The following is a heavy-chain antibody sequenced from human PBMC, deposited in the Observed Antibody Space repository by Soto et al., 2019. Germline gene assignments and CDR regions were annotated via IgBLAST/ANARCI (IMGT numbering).Heavy chain of an antibody. CDR1: GYTFTSYG. J-gene: IGHJ4*02. CDR3: ARHRFNYYDNTVYYYFDY. V-gene: IGHV1-18*04. CDR2: ISGHNGNT. Sequence: ASVKVSCKASGYTFTSYGISWVRQAPGQGPEWMGWISGHNGNTNHPQSLQGRVTMTTDTSRNTAYMELRSLRSDDTAVYYCARHRFNYYDNTVYYYFDYWRQGTLVTVSS. D-gene: IGHD3-22*01.